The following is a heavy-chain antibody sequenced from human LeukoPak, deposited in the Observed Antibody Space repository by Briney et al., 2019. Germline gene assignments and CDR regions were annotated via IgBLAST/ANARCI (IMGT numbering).Heavy chain of an antibody. Sequence: SETLSLTCAVYGGSFSGYYWSWIRQPPGKGLEWIGEINHSGSTNYNPSLKSRVTISVDTSKNQFSLKLSSVTAADTAVYYCARVHDFWSGRGNTNWFDPWGQGTLVTVSS. CDR2: INHSGST. CDR1: GGSFSGYY. D-gene: IGHD3-3*01. CDR3: ARVHDFWSGRGNTNWFDP. V-gene: IGHV4-34*01. J-gene: IGHJ5*02.